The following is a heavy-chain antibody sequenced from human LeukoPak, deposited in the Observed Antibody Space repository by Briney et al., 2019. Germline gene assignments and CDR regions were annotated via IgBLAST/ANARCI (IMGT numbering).Heavy chain of an antibody. Sequence: SETLSLTCAVYGGSFSGYYWSWIRQPPGKGLEWIGEINHSRSTNYNPSLKSRVTISVDTSKNQFSLKLSSVTAADTAVYYCARGKAYDFWSGYYFFDYWGQGTLVTVSS. CDR1: GGSFSGYY. V-gene: IGHV4-34*01. J-gene: IGHJ4*02. D-gene: IGHD3-3*01. CDR3: ARGKAYDFWSGYYFFDY. CDR2: INHSRST.